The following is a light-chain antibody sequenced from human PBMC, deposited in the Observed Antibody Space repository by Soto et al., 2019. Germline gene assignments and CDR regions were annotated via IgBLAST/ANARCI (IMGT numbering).Light chain of an antibody. Sequence: EIVLTQSPGTLSLSPGERATLSCRASQSVSSSYLAWYQQKPGQAPRLLIYGASSRATGIPDRFSGSGSGTAFTLTSSRLEPEDFAVYYCQQYGSSPRTFGQGTKVEIK. J-gene: IGKJ1*01. CDR1: QSVSSSY. CDR2: GAS. CDR3: QQYGSSPRT. V-gene: IGKV3-20*01.